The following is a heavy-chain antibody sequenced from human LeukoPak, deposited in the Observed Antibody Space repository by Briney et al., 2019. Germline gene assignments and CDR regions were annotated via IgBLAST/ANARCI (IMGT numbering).Heavy chain of an antibody. D-gene: IGHD5-18*01. CDR1: GFSFSGDY. V-gene: IGHV3-11*04. CDR2: ISRSGDTV. J-gene: IGHJ4*02. Sequence: GGSLRLSCAASGFSFSGDYMTWIRQAPGKGLEWISYISRSGDTVHYAASVKGRFTISRDNSKNTLYLQMNSLRPEDTALYYCARGDTGYSFGQGYYFDSWGQGTLVTVSS. CDR3: ARGDTGYSFGQGYYFDS.